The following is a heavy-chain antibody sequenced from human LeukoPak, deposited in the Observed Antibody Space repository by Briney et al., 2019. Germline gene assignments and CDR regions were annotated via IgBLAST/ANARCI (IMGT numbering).Heavy chain of an antibody. J-gene: IGHJ4*02. D-gene: IGHD2-2*01. CDR1: GGTFSSYA. Sequence: GASVKVSCKASGGTFSSYAISWVRQAPGQGLEWMGGIIPIFGTANYAQKFQGRVTITADESTSTAYMELSSLKSEETAVDDCGSWGKRYCSGTSGLDYWGQGTLVTVSS. CDR2: IIPIFGTA. CDR3: GSWGKRYCSGTSGLDY. V-gene: IGHV1-69*01.